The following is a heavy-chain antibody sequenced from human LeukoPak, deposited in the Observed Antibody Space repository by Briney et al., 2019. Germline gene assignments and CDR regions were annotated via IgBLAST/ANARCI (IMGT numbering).Heavy chain of an antibody. D-gene: IGHD2-15*01. CDR3: AKGGYCSGGSCYTSYYYYGMDV. CDR2: ISGSGGST. Sequence: PGGSLRLSCAASGFTFSSYAMSWVRQAPGKGLEWVSAISGSGGSTYYADSVKGRFTISRDNYKNTLYLQMNSLRAEDTAVYYCAKGGYCSGGSCYTSYYYYGMDVWGQGTTVTVSS. V-gene: IGHV3-23*01. CDR1: GFTFSSYA. J-gene: IGHJ6*02.